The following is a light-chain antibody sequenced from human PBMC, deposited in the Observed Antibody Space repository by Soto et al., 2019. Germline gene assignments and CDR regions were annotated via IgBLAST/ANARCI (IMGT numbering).Light chain of an antibody. CDR3: ISSTDDDTFV. CDR2: EAT. V-gene: IGLV2-14*01. Sequence: QSVLTQPASVSGSPGQSITISCAGTRSDLGASNSVSWYQHLPGRPPTLIIYEATNRPSGVSERFSGSKTGDTASLTISGLQAQDEPQPFRISSTDDDTFVFGSETKVT. CDR1: RSDLGASNS. J-gene: IGLJ1*01.